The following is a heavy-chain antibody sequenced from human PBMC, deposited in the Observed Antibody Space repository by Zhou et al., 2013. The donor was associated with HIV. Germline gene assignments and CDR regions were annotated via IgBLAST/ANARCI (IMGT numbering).Heavy chain of an antibody. V-gene: IGHV3-30*02. CDR1: GFTFSSYG. CDR2: IRNDGSNK. Sequence: VQLVESGGGVVQPGGSLRLSCAASGFTFSSYGMHWVRQAPGKGLEWVAFIRNDGSNKYYADSVKGRFTISRDNSKNTQYLQMNSLRVEDTAVYYCAKDPRASAGITEYFHHWGQGTLVTVSS. CDR3: AKDPRASAGITEYFHH. D-gene: IGHD6-13*01. J-gene: IGHJ1*01.